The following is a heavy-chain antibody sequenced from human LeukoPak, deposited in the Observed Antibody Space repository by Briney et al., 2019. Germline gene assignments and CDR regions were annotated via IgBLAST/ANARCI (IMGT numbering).Heavy chain of an antibody. CDR1: GGSISSGGYY. D-gene: IGHD3-22*01. V-gene: IGHV4-31*03. CDR3: ARVDDSSGYFGTPIYYFDY. J-gene: IGHJ4*02. Sequence: SETLSLTCTVSGGSISSGGYYWSWIRQHPGKGLEWIGYIYYSGSTYYNPSLKSRVTISVDTSKNQFSLKLSSVTAADTAVYYCARVDDSSGYFGTPIYYFDYWGQGTLITVSS. CDR2: IYYSGST.